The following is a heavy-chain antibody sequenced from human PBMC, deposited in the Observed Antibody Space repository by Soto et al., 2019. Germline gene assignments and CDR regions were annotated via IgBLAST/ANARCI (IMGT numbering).Heavy chain of an antibody. CDR1: GGSISSGGYY. Sequence: SETLSLTCTVSGGSISSGGYYCSWILQHPGTGLEWIWHISYSGSTYYNTSLKSRVTISVDTSRNQFSLIVHSVICADTAVHYCALGVLHRGQGSPVTVPS. V-gene: IGHV4-31*03. CDR2: ISYSGST. J-gene: IGHJ4*01. CDR3: ALGVLH.